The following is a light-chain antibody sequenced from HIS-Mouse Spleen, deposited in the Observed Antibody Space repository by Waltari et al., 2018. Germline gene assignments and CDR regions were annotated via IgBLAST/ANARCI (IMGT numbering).Light chain of an antibody. CDR2: AAS. J-gene: IGKJ3*01. CDR1: QGISLY. Sequence: AIRMTQSPSSFSASTGDRVTITCRASQGISLYLAWYQQKPGKAPKLLIYAASTLQSGVPSRFSGSGSGTDFTLTISCLQSEDFATYYCQQYYSYRFTFGPGTKVDIK. V-gene: IGKV1-8*01. CDR3: QQYYSYRFT.